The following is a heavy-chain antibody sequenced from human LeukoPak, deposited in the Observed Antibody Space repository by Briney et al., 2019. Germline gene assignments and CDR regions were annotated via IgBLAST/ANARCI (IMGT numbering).Heavy chain of an antibody. J-gene: IGHJ4*02. D-gene: IGHD5-24*01. V-gene: IGHV1-69*04. CDR1: GGTFSSYA. CDR3: ARDRANRDGYNYVLDY. Sequence: SVKVSCKASGGTFSSYAISWVRQAPGQGLEWMGRIIPILGIANYAQKSQGRVTITADKSTSTAYMELSSLRSEDTAVYYCARDRANRDGYNYVLDYWGQGTLVTVSS. CDR2: IIPILGIA.